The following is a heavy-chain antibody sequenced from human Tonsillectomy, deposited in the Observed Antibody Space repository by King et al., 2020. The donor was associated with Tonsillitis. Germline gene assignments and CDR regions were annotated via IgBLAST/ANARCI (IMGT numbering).Heavy chain of an antibody. CDR3: ARESVSYPAFDY. CDR2: IHYTGST. V-gene: IGHV4-59*01. J-gene: IGHJ4*02. CDR1: GGYISSYY. Sequence: PLQESGPGLVKPSETLSLTCSVSGGYISSYYWSWIRPPPGKGLEWIGYIHYTGSTDYNPSLKSRVTISVDTSKNQFSLKLSSVTAADTAVYYCARESVSYPAFDYWGQGNLVTVSS. D-gene: IGHD1-26*01.